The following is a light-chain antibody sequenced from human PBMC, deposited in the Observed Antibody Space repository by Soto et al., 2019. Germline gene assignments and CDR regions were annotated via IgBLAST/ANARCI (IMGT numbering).Light chain of an antibody. CDR2: EVI. CDR1: SSDVGTYNY. J-gene: IGLJ1*01. Sequence: QSALTQPPSASGSPGQSVTLSCTGSSSDVGTYNYVSWYQQHPGKAPRLMIYEVIKRPSGVPDRFSGSKSGYTASLTVSGLQPEDEADYYCTSYTTRTTYVFGTGTKVTVL. V-gene: IGLV2-8*01. CDR3: TSYTTRTTYV.